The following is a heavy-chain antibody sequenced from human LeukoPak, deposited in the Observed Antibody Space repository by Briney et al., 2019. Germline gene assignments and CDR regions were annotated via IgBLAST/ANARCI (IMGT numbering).Heavy chain of an antibody. CDR2: IIPIFGTA. Sequence: ASVKVSCKAPGYTFTSYYMHWVRQAPGQGLEWMGGIIPIFGTANYAQKFQGRVTITADESTSTAYMELSSLRSEDTAVYYCARDLGEYFDYWGQGTLVTVSS. J-gene: IGHJ4*02. CDR3: ARDLGEYFDY. V-gene: IGHV1-69*13. D-gene: IGHD3-10*01. CDR1: GYTFTSYY.